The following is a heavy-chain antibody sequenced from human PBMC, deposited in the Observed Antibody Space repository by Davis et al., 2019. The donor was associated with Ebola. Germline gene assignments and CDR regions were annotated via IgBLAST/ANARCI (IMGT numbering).Heavy chain of an antibody. CDR3: ARGRITMVRAVDY. D-gene: IGHD3-10*01. J-gene: IGHJ4*02. Sequence: SETLSLTCTVSGGSISSYYWSWIRQPPGKGLEWIGYIYYSGSTNYNPSLKSRVTISVDTSKNQFSLKLSSVTAADTAVYYCARGRITMVRAVDYWGQGTLVTVSS. CDR1: GGSISSYY. V-gene: IGHV4-59*12. CDR2: IYYSGST.